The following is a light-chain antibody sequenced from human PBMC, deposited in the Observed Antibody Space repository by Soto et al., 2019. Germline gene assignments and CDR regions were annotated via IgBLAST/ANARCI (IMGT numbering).Light chain of an antibody. CDR2: GAS. J-gene: IGKJ4*01. CDR3: QQYNNWPRAT. V-gene: IGKV3-15*01. Sequence: EIEMTQLPSTLSVSPGERATLSCRASQSVRTSLAWYQQKPGQAPRLLIYGASTRATGVPARFSGSGSGTEFTLTISSLQSEDSAVYYCQQYNNWPRATFGGGTKVDIK. CDR1: QSVRTS.